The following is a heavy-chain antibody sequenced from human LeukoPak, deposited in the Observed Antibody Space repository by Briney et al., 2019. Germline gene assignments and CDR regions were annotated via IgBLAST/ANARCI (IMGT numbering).Heavy chain of an antibody. Sequence: SKTLSLTCTVSGGSISSSSYYWGWIRQPPGKGLEWIGSIYYSGSTYHNPSFKSRVTISVDTSKNQFSLKLSSVTAADTAVYYCARDRAGVGDVWGRGTTVTVSS. CDR1: GGSISSSSYY. D-gene: IGHD1-26*01. J-gene: IGHJ6*02. V-gene: IGHV4-39*07. CDR2: IYYSGST. CDR3: ARDRAGVGDV.